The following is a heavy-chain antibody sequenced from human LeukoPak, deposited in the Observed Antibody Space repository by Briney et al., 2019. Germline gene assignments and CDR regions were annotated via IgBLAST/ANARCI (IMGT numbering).Heavy chain of an antibody. J-gene: IGHJ3*02. V-gene: IGHV4-34*01. CDR3: ARRMNRGAFDI. CDR1: GGSFSGYY. Sequence: SETLSLTCAVYGGSFSGYYWSWIRQPPGKGLEWIGEINHSGSTNYNPSLKSRVTISVDTSKNQFSLKLSSVTAADTAVYYCARRMNRGAFDIWGQGTMVTVSS. CDR2: INHSGST.